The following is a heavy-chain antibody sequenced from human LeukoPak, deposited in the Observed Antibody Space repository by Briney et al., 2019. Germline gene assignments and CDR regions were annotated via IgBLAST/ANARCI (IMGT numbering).Heavy chain of an antibody. CDR2: ISAYNGNT. CDR3: ARSMATITWYFDY. Sequence: ASVKVSCKASGYTFTSYDINWVRQAPGQGLEWMGWISAYNGNTNYAQKLQGRVAMTTDTSTSTAYMELRSLRSDDTAVYYCARSMATITWYFDYWGQGTLVTVSS. J-gene: IGHJ4*02. D-gene: IGHD5-12*01. CDR1: GYTFTSYD. V-gene: IGHV1-18*01.